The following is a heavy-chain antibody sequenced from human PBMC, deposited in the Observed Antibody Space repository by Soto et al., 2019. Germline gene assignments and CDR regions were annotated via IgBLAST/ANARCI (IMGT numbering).Heavy chain of an antibody. CDR2: IYYSGST. CDR3: ARESESTVTTGDSTLWAMDV. V-gene: IGHV4-31*03. J-gene: IGHJ6*02. CDR1: GGSISSGGYY. Sequence: SETLSLTCTVSGGSISSGGYYWSWIRQHPGKGLEWIGYIYYSGSTYYNPSLKSRVTISVDTSKNQFSLKLSSVTAADTAVYYCARESESTVTTGDSTLWAMDVWGQGTTVTVSS. D-gene: IGHD4-4*01.